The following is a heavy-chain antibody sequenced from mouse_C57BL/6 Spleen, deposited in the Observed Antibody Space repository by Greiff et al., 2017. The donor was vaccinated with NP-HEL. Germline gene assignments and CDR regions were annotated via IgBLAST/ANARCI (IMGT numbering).Heavy chain of an antibody. Sequence: QVQLKQPGAELVRPGTSVKLSCKASGYTFTSYWMHWVKQRPGQGLEWIGVIDPSDSYTNYNQKFKGKATLTVDTSSSTAYMQLSSLTSEDSAVYYCARSDSSGYLAYWGQGTLVTVSA. J-gene: IGHJ3*01. V-gene: IGHV1-59*01. CDR3: ARSDSSGYLAY. CDR1: GYTFTSYW. CDR2: IDPSDSYT. D-gene: IGHD3-2*02.